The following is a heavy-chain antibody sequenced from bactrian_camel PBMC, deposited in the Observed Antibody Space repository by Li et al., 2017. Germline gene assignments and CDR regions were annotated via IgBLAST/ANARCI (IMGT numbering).Heavy chain of an antibody. CDR2: ILTHGAA. CDR3: AAVRGADYSLSTACS. D-gene: IGHD4*01. CDR1: GRTFEDPA. Sequence: HVQLVESRGDLVQPGGSLRLSCTAVSGRTFEDPAMAWYRQAPGNECEFVSAILTHGAAYYADAVKGRFTISHDSAENTMYLQMNDLKPEDTAMYYCAAVRGADYSLSTACSRGQGTQVTVSS. J-gene: IGHJ6*01. V-gene: IGHV3S53*01.